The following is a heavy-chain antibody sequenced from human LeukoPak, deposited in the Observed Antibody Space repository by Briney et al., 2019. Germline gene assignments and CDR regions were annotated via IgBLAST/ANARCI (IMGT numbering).Heavy chain of an antibody. CDR3: AKSSTTVTTWGYFDY. J-gene: IGHJ4*02. D-gene: IGHD4-17*01. CDR1: GFTFSIYC. V-gene: IGHV3-30*18. CDR2: ISYDGSNK. Sequence: GRTLRLSCAASGFTFSIYCMHWVRQAPGKGLEGGAVISYDGSNKYYADSLKGRFTISRNNPKNRLYLQMNSLRAEYTAGYDCAKSSTTVTTWGYFDYWGQGTLVAVCS.